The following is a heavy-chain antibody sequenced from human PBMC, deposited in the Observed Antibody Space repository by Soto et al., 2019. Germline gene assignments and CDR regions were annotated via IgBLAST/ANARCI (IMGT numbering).Heavy chain of an antibody. J-gene: IGHJ3*02. CDR3: AKGRIGETAPLDI. CDR1: GFTFSSFA. V-gene: IGHV3-23*01. Sequence: GGSLRLSCVTFGFTFSSFARRRVRQAPGKGLEWVSAISGSGGSTYYADSVKGRFTISRDNSKNTLYLQMNSLRAEDTAVYYCAKGRIGETAPLDIWGQATMVTVSS. CDR2: ISGSGGST. D-gene: IGHD3-10*01.